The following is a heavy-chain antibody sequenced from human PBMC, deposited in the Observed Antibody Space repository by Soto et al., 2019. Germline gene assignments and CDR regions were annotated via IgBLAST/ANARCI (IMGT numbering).Heavy chain of an antibody. Sequence: GGSLRLSCAASGITFSSNAMSWVRQAPGKGLEWVSAISVSGGSTYYADSVKGRFTTSRDNSKNTLYLQMNSLRAEDTPVYYCAKDGVGGSYYFYFDSWGQGALVTVSS. V-gene: IGHV3-23*01. CDR2: ISVSGGST. J-gene: IGHJ4*02. D-gene: IGHD1-26*01. CDR1: GITFSSNA. CDR3: AKDGVGGSYYFYFDS.